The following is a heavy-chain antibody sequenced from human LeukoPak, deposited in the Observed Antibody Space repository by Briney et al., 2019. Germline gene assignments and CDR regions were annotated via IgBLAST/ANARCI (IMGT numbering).Heavy chain of an antibody. Sequence: ASVKVSCKASGYTFTSYYMHWVRQAPGQGLEWMGIINPSGGSTSYAQKFQGRVTMTRDTSTSTVYMELSSLRSEDTAVYYCAVPGDIVVVPAAQWTFDYWGQGTLVTVSS. CDR1: GYTFTSYY. V-gene: IGHV1-46*01. D-gene: IGHD2-2*01. CDR2: INPSGGST. J-gene: IGHJ4*02. CDR3: AVPGDIVVVPAAQWTFDY.